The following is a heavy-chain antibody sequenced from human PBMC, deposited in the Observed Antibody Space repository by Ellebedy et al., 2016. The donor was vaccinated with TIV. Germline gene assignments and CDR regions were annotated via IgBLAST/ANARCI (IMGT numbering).Heavy chain of an antibody. CDR2: IDPSDSYT. D-gene: IGHD1-26*01. CDR1: GYSFTSYW. J-gene: IGHJ5*02. Sequence: GESLKISCKGSGYSFTSYWISGVRQMPGKGLEWMGRIDPSDSYTNYSPSFQGPVTISADKSISTAYLQWSSLNASDTAMYYCAKLEALGSYYLWFDPWGQGTLVTVSS. V-gene: IGHV5-10-1*01. CDR3: AKLEALGSYYLWFDP.